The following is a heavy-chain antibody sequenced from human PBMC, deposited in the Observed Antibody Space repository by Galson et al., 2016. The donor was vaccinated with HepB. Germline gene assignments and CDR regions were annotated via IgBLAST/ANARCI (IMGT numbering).Heavy chain of an antibody. V-gene: IGHV3-23*01. CDR3: AKQRPGLY. CDR2: ITDSGDTT. CDR1: GFVFSSNW. J-gene: IGHJ4*02. Sequence: SLRLSCAGSGFVFSSNWMSWVRQAPGKGLEWVSSITDSGDTTYYADSVRGRFTISRDNSKNTLYLQMNSLRAEDTAVYYCAKQRPGLYWLQGTLVTVSS.